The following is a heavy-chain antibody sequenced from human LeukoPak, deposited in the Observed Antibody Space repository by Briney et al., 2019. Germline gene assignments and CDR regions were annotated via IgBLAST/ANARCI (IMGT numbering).Heavy chain of an antibody. CDR2: IYPGDSDT. CDR3: ARQYCGGDCYPEPDAFDI. CDR1: GFSLTNYW. D-gene: IGHD2-21*02. J-gene: IGHJ3*02. Sequence: GESLKISWKGSGFSLTNYWSGWVRQVPGKVLDWMGIIYPGDSDTRYSPPFQGQVTISADKSINTAHLQWSSLKASDTAMYYCARQYCGGDCYPEPDAFDIWGQGTMVTVSS. V-gene: IGHV5-51*01.